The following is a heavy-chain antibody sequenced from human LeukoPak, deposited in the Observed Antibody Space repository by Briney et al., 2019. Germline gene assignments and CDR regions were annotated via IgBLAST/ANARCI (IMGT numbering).Heavy chain of an antibody. Sequence: SETLSLTCTVSGYSITSSYYWGWIRQPPGKGLEWIGSIYHSGSTYYNPSLKSRVTMSVDTSKNQFSLKLSSVTAADTAVYYCASIYDSSGYPYFDYWGQGTLVTVSS. CDR2: IYHSGST. V-gene: IGHV4-38-2*02. D-gene: IGHD3-22*01. CDR3: ASIYDSSGYPYFDY. CDR1: GYSITSSYY. J-gene: IGHJ4*02.